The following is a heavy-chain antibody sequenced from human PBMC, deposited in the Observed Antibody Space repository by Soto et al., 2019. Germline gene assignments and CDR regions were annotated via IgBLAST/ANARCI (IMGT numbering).Heavy chain of an antibody. V-gene: IGHV3-30*18. CDR3: AKDNGNNYESGPPPPGYDYGMDV. D-gene: IGHD3-22*01. CDR1: GFSFSDCG. CDR2: ISYDGSNK. J-gene: IGHJ6*01. Sequence: QVQLVESGGGVVQPGRSLRLSCAASGFSFSDCGMHWVRQAPGKGLEWVAVISYDGSNKYYADSVKGRFTISRDKSKNPLYLQMNAMRAEDTALYYCAKDNGNNYESGPPPPGYDYGMDVRGQGTAVSVSS.